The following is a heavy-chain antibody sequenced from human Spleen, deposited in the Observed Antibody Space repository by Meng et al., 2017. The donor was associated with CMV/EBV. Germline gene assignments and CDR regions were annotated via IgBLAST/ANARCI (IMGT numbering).Heavy chain of an antibody. Sequence: SETLSLTYTVYGGSFSGYCWSCIRQPPGKGLEWIGEINHTGSTNYNPSLKSRVTISVDTSENQFSLRLNSVTAADTAVYYCARGKPYYYFHYAMDVWGQGTTVTVSS. CDR3: ARGKPYYYFHYAMDV. V-gene: IGHV4-34*01. J-gene: IGHJ6*02. CDR2: INHTGST. CDR1: GGSFSGYC.